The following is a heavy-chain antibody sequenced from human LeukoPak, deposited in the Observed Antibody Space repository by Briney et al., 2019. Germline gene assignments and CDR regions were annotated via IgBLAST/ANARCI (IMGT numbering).Heavy chain of an antibody. CDR3: VKGYCSSISCYGDY. J-gene: IGHJ4*02. V-gene: IGHV3-64D*09. D-gene: IGHD2-2*01. CDR2: ISSNGGST. Sequence: GGSLRLSCSASGFTFSSYAMHWVRQAPGKGLEYVSAISSNGGSTYYADSVKGRFTISRDNSKNTLYLQMSSLRAEDTPVYYCVKGYCSSISCYGDYWGQGTLVTFSS. CDR1: GFTFSSYA.